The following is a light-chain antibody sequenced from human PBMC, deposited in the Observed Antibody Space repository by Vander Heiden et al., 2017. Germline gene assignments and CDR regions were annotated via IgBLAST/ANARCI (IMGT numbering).Light chain of an antibody. CDR2: AAS. Sequence: DIQMTQSPSSLSASVGDRVTITCRASQSISSYLNWYQQKPGKAPKLLIYAASSFQSGVPSTFSGSGSGTDFTLTIIRLQPEDFATYYCQQSYSTPRTFGQGTKLEIK. J-gene: IGKJ2*01. CDR1: QSISSY. V-gene: IGKV1-39*01. CDR3: QQSYSTPRT.